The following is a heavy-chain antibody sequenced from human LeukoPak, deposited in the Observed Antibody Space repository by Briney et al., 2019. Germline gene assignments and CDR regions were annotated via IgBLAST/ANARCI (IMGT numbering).Heavy chain of an antibody. V-gene: IGHV3-23*01. J-gene: IGHJ4*02. CDR1: GFTFSSYT. CDR2: ISGSGGST. Sequence: PGGSLRLSCTASGFTFSSYTMNWVRQAPGKGLEWVSAISGSGGSTYYADSVKGRFTISRDNSKNTLYLQMNSLRAEDTAVYYCAKDHGRRLWFGELKYYFDYWGQGTLVTVSS. CDR3: AKDHGRRLWFGELKYYFDY. D-gene: IGHD3-10*01.